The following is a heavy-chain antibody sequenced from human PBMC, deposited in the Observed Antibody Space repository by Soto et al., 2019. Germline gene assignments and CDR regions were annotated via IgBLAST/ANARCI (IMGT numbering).Heavy chain of an antibody. V-gene: IGHV1-69*13. CDR3: AREYCSGGSCYPTPWNGYYYGMDV. J-gene: IGHJ6*02. Sequence: SVKVSCKASGGTFSSYAISWVRQAPGQGLEWMGGIIPIFGTANYAQKFQGRVTITADESTSTAYMELSSLRSEDTAVYYCAREYCSGGSCYPTPWNGYYYGMDVWGQGTTVTVSS. CDR2: IIPIFGTA. CDR1: GGTFSSYA. D-gene: IGHD2-15*01.